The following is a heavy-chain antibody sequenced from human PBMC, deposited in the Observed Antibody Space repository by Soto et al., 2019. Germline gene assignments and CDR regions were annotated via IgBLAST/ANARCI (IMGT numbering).Heavy chain of an antibody. V-gene: IGHV1-69*12. CDR2: IIPIFGTA. Sequence: QVQLVQSGAEVKKPGSSVKVSCKASGGTFSSYAISWVRQAPGQGLEWMGGIIPIFGTANYAQKFQGRVXTXAXXSTSTADMELSSLRSEDTAVYYCARDHSSGYYSDYWGQGTLVTVSS. J-gene: IGHJ4*02. D-gene: IGHD3-22*01. CDR3: ARDHSSGYYSDY. CDR1: GGTFSSYA.